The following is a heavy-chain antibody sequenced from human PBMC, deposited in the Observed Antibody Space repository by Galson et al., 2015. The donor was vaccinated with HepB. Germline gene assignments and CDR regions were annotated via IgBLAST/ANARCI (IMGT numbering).Heavy chain of an antibody. CDR1: GFTFSSYA. V-gene: IGHV3-30*04. CDR2: ISYDGSNK. Sequence: SLRLSCAASGFTFSSYAMHWVRQAQGKGLEWVAVISYDGSNKYYADSVKGRFTISRDNSKNTLYLQLDSLRAEDTAVYYCARVKTSDCSGGRCFQRPNFYYYALDVWGQGTTVTVSS. D-gene: IGHD2-15*01. CDR3: ARVKTSDCSGGRCFQRPNFYYYALDV. J-gene: IGHJ6*02.